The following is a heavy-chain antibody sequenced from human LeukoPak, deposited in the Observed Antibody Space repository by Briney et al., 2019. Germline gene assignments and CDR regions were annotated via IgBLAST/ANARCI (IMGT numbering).Heavy chain of an antibody. Sequence: GGSLRLSCATSGFTYSSCVMAWVRQAPGKGLEWVSSISHNGSSTYYADSVKGRFTISGDNSMNPLYLQMNSLTAEDTAVYYCAKRHCSSTHCYAFDYWGQGTLV. CDR2: ISHNGSST. D-gene: IGHD2-2*01. V-gene: IGHV3-23*01. CDR3: AKRHCSSTHCYAFDY. J-gene: IGHJ4*02. CDR1: GFTYSSCV.